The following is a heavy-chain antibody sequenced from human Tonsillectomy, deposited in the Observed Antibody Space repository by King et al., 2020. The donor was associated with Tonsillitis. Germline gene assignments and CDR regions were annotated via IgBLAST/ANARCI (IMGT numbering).Heavy chain of an antibody. Sequence: VQLVESGAEVKKPGESLKISCKGSGYSFTKYRIAWVRQMPGKGLEWMGIIYPGDSDTRYSPSFQGQVTISADKSISTAYLQGSSLKASDTAIYHCARLVGAAAAGTGFDYWGQGTLVTVSS. V-gene: IGHV5-51*03. D-gene: IGHD6-13*01. CDR2: IYPGDSDT. J-gene: IGHJ4*02. CDR1: GYSFTKYR. CDR3: ARLVGAAAAGTGFDY.